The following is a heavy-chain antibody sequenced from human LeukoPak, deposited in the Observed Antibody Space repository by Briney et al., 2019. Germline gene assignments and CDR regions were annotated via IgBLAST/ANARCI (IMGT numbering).Heavy chain of an antibody. V-gene: IGHV3-7*04. CDR2: IKEDGSEK. J-gene: IGHJ4*02. Sequence: GGSLRLSCAASGFTFSIYWMSWVRQAPGKGLEWVANIKEDGSEKYYVDSVKGRFTISRDNAKNSLYLQMNSLTAEDTAVYYCARLYGSGSYFGYWGQGTLVTVSS. CDR1: GFTFSIYW. D-gene: IGHD3-10*01. CDR3: ARLYGSGSYFGY.